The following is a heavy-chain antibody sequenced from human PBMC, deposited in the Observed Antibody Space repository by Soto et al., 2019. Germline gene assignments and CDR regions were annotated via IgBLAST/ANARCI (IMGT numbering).Heavy chain of an antibody. Sequence: QVQLVQSGAEVKEPGASVRVSCKAYGYTFSSYGFCWVRQAPGQRLEWVAWISANSGDTNSAQKFQGRVTLTTDTSTSTAYMDLRSLTSDDTAIYYCARDFRDSCGGTSCIYFDFWGQGTLVTVSS. CDR1: GYTFSSYG. CDR2: ISANSGDT. V-gene: IGHV1-18*01. CDR3: ARDFRDSCGGTSCIYFDF. D-gene: IGHD2-2*01. J-gene: IGHJ4*02.